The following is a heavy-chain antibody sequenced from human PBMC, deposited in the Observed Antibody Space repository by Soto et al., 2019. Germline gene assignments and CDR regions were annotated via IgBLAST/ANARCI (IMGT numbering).Heavy chain of an antibody. Sequence: PSETLSLTCTVSGGSMSSYYWSWIRQPPGKGLESIGYIYYRGSTNYNPSLKRRVTISVDTSKNQSSLKLSSVTAADTDEYYCERRLWFGELSALDIWGQGTRVRVSS. CDR3: ERRLWFGELSALDI. CDR2: IYYRGST. CDR1: GGSMSSYY. D-gene: IGHD3-10*01. J-gene: IGHJ3*02. V-gene: IGHV4-59*12.